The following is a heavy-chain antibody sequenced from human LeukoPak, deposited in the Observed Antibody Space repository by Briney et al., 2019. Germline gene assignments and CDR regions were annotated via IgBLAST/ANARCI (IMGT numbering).Heavy chain of an antibody. CDR2: ISSSGSIT. CDR1: GFSFSVYE. J-gene: IGHJ3*01. CDR3: ARSQPSNWFTNAFDF. D-gene: IGHD3-9*01. Sequence: PGGSLRLSCAASGFSFSVYEMHWVRQAPGKGLEWISDISSSGSITYYADSVRGRFSTSRDNSKNILYLEMNSLRPEDTALYYCARSQPSNWFTNAFDFWGQGTMVTVSS. V-gene: IGHV3-48*03.